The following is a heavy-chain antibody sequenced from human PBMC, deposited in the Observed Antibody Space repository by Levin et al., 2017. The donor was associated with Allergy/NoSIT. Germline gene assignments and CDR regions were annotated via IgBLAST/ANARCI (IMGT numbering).Heavy chain of an antibody. Sequence: PSETLSLTCTVSGGSISSYYWSWIRQPAGKGLEWIGRIYTSGSTNYNPSLKSRVTMSVDTSKNQFSLKLSSVTAADTAVYYCASSYYDSGGSSNLWYWGQGTLVTVSS. CDR1: GGSISSYY. CDR2: IYTSGST. V-gene: IGHV4-4*07. D-gene: IGHD3-22*01. J-gene: IGHJ4*02. CDR3: ASSYYDSGGSSNLWY.